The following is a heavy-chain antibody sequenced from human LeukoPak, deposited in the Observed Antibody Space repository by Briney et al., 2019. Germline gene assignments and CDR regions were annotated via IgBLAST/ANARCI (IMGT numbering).Heavy chain of an antibody. D-gene: IGHD3-16*02. V-gene: IGHV3-53*01. CDR3: ARLWGSYRDY. Sequence: GGSLRLSCAASGFIVSSNYMSWVRQAPGKGLEWVSVIYSGGTTYYADSVKGRFTISRDNSKNTLYLQMNSLRAEDTAVYYCARLWGSYRDYWGQGTLVTVSS. J-gene: IGHJ4*02. CDR2: IYSGGTT. CDR1: GFIVSSNY.